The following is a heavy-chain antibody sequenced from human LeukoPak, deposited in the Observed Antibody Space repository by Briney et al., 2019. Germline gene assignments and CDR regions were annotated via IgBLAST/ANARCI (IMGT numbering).Heavy chain of an antibody. J-gene: IGHJ6*03. CDR1: GGSFSGYY. V-gene: IGHV4-34*01. D-gene: IGHD3-9*01. Sequence: PSETLSLTCAVYGGSFSGYYWSWIRQPPGKGLEWIGEINHSGSTNYNPSLKSRVTISVDTSKNQFSLKLSSVTAADTAVYYCARARDYDILTGYYMGCYYYYMDVWGKGTTVTVSS. CDR2: INHSGST. CDR3: ARARDYDILTGYYMGCYYYYMDV.